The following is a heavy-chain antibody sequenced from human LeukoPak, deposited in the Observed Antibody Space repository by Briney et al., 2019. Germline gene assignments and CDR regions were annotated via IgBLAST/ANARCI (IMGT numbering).Heavy chain of an antibody. J-gene: IGHJ5*02. CDR1: GGSISSYY. Sequence: SETLSLTCTVSGGSISSYYWSWIRQPAGKGLEWIGRIYTSGSTNYNPSLKSRVTMSVDTSKNQFSLKLSSVTAADTAVYYCAREYCTGGPPRSAPGGQEPRATVPS. D-gene: IGHD2-8*01. CDR2: IYTSGST. V-gene: IGHV4-4*07. CDR3: AREYCTGGPPRSAP.